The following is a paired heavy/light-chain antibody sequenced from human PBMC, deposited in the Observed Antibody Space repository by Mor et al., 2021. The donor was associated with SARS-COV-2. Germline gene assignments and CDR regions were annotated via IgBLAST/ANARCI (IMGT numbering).Light chain of an antibody. CDR3: QAWDSSTAV. Sequence: SYDLTQPPSVSVSPGQTASITCSGNNLGDEYVGWYQQKPGQSPVLVIYQDTKRPSGIPERFSGSNSGNTATLTISGTQAMDEADYYCQAWDSSTAVFGGGTKLTVL. CDR1: NLGDEY. CDR2: QDT. J-gene: IGLJ2*01. V-gene: IGLV3-1*01.
Heavy chain of an antibody. J-gene: IGHJ4*02. V-gene: IGHV3-7*03. D-gene: IGHD3-10*01. CDR1: GFTFSSYW. CDR3: AREAMVQRGDFDY. CDR2: IKKDGSEE. Sequence: EVQLVESGGGLVQPGGSLRLSCAASGFTFSSYWMSWVRQAPGKGLEWVANIKKDGSEEYYVDSVKGRFTISRDNAKNSLYLQMSSLRPDDTAVYYCAREAMVQRGDFDYWGRGTLVTVSS.